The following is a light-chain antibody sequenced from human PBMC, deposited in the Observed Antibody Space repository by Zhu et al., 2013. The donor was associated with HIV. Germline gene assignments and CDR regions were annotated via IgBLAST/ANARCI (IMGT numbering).Light chain of an antibody. J-gene: IGLJ2*01. CDR1: SSDVGAYNY. CDR2: EVS. V-gene: IGLV2-14*01. CDR3: SSYTSSSTXVV. Sequence: QSALTQPASVSGSPGQSITISCTGTSSDVGAYNYVSWYQQHPGKAPKLMIYEVSNRPSGVSNRFSGSKSGNTASLTISGLQAEDEADYYCSSYTSSSTXVVFGGGTKLTVL.